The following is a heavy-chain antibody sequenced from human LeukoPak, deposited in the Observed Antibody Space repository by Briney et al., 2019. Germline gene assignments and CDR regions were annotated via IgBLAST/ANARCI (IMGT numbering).Heavy chain of an antibody. V-gene: IGHV3-30*02. CDR1: GFTFSSYG. CDR3: AKEGVVVVPAAILRGYYFDY. D-gene: IGHD2-2*01. Sequence: GGSLRLSCAASGFTFSSYGMHWVRQAPGKGLEWVAFIQYDGTKEYYADSVKGRFTISRDNTKNTLYLQMNSMRAEDTAVYYCAKEGVVVVPAAILRGYYFDYWGQGTLVTVSS. J-gene: IGHJ4*02. CDR2: IQYDGTKE.